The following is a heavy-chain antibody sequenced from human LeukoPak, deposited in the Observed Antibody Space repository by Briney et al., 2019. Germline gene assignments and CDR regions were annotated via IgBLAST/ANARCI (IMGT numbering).Heavy chain of an antibody. D-gene: IGHD6-13*01. CDR1: GFTFSSYG. CDR3: AKAGGSSWYSSN. V-gene: IGHV3-30*02. J-gene: IGHJ4*02. Sequence: PGGSLRLSCAASGFTFSSYGMHWVRQAPGKGLEWVAFIRYDGSNKYYADSVKGRFTISRDNSKNTLYLQMNSLRAEDTAVYYCAKAGGSSWYSSNWGQGTLVTVSS. CDR2: IRYDGSNK.